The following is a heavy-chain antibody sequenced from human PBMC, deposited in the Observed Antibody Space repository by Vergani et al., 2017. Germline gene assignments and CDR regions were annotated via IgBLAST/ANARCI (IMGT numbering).Heavy chain of an antibody. CDR3: ARDSGVYCSSTSCYFDI. V-gene: IGHV3-33*01. D-gene: IGHD2-2*01. CDR2: IWYDGSTK. Sequence: QVQLVESGGGVVQPGRSLRLSCAASGFTFSSYGMHWVRQAPGKGLEWVAVIWYDGSTKSYEASVRGRFTISRDNSKNTVYLEMNSLRAEDTAVYYCARDSGVYCSSTSCYFDIWGQGTMVTVSS. CDR1: GFTFSSYG. J-gene: IGHJ3*02.